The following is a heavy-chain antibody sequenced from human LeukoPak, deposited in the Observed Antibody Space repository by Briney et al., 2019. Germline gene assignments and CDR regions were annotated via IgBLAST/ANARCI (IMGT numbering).Heavy chain of an antibody. Sequence: GGSLRLSCAASGFAFSSYAIHWVRQAPGKGLEGVAAISFDGSREYYADSVKGRITISRDNSKNTLNLQMNSLRAEDTAVYYCARDIWEVAAGARLDYWGQGTLVTVSS. CDR3: ARDIWEVAAGARLDY. V-gene: IGHV3-33*05. CDR1: GFAFSSYA. J-gene: IGHJ4*02. D-gene: IGHD2-15*01. CDR2: ISFDGSRE.